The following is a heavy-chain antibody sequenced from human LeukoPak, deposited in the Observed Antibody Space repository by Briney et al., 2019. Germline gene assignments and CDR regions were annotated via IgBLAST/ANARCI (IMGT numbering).Heavy chain of an antibody. CDR3: ARDTVTSRLRARFDY. Sequence: GGSLRLSCAASGFTFSSYSMNWVRQAAGEWLEWVSSISSSSSYIYYADSVKGRFTISRDNAKNSLYLQMNSLRAEDTAVYYCARDTVTSRLRARFDYWGQGTLVTVSS. V-gene: IGHV3-21*01. J-gene: IGHJ4*02. D-gene: IGHD4-17*01. CDR2: ISSSSSYI. CDR1: GFTFSSYS.